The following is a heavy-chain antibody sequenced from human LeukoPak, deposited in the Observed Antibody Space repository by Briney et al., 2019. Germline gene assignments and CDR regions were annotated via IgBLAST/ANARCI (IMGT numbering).Heavy chain of an antibody. CDR1: GYTFTSYY. J-gene: IGHJ4*02. D-gene: IGHD5-24*01. Sequence: GASVKVSCKASGYTFTSYYMHWVRQAPGQGLEWMGIINPSGGSTGYAQKFQGRVTMTRDTSTSTVYMELSSLRSEDTAVYYCARVTSDGYADYWGQGTLVTVSS. CDR3: ARVTSDGYADY. V-gene: IGHV1-46*01. CDR2: INPSGGST.